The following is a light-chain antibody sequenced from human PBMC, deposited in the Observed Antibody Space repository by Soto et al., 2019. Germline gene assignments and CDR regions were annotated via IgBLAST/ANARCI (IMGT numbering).Light chain of an antibody. Sequence: QSALTQPPSASGSPGQSVTISCTGTSSDIGGYNSVSWYQQHPGKAPKLMIYEVNKRPSGVPDRFSGSKSGNTASLTVSGLQDDDEADYYCSSSAGTSSFVVFGGGTKLTVL. J-gene: IGLJ3*02. CDR3: SSSAGTSSFVV. CDR2: EVN. CDR1: SSDIGGYNS. V-gene: IGLV2-8*01.